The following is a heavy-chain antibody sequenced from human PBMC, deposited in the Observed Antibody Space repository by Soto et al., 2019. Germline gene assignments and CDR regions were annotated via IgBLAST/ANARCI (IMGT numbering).Heavy chain of an antibody. V-gene: IGHV1-18*04. D-gene: IGHD2-21*02. J-gene: IGHJ4*02. CDR2: ISAYNGNT. Sequence: ASVKVSCKASGYTFTSYGISWVRQAPGQGLEWMGWISAYNGNTNYAQKFQGRVTMTRDTSTSTVYMELSSLRSEDTAVYYCARVPYCGGDCYPHFDYWGQGTLVTVSS. CDR1: GYTFTSYG. CDR3: ARVPYCGGDCYPHFDY.